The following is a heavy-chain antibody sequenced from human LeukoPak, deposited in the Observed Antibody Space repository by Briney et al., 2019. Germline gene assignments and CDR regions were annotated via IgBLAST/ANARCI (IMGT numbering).Heavy chain of an antibody. V-gene: IGHV3-30-3*01. CDR2: ISYSGSNT. Sequence: PGGSLRLSCAASGFTFRSYAMYWVRQTPGKGLQWVAFISYSGSNTYYADSVEGRFTISRDNSKNTLYLQMNFLRAEDTAVYYCARDPGYSSINWFDPWGQGTLVTASS. CDR1: GFTFRSYA. CDR3: ARDPGYSSINWFDP. J-gene: IGHJ5*02. D-gene: IGHD5-18*01.